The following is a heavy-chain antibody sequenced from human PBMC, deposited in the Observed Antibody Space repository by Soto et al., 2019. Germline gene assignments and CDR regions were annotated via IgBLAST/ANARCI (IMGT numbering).Heavy chain of an antibody. D-gene: IGHD1-1*01. Sequence: EVQLVESGGGLVQPGGSLRLSCAASGFTFSSYAMHWVRQAPGKGLEYVSAISSNGGSTYYANSVKGRFTISRDNSKNTLYLQMGSLRAEDMAVYYCARDSAVEPRVFDYWGQGTLVTVSS. V-gene: IGHV3-64*01. CDR2: ISSNGGST. CDR1: GFTFSSYA. CDR3: ARDSAVEPRVFDY. J-gene: IGHJ4*02.